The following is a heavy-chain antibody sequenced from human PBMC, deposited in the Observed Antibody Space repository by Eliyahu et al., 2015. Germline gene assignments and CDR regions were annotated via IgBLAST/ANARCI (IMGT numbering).Heavy chain of an antibody. V-gene: IGHV3-74*01. J-gene: IGHJ4*02. CDR1: EFTSSSYW. CDR3: VPETAAVSF. CDR2: IKSDGTST. D-gene: IGHD6-13*01. Sequence: EVQLVESGENLVQPGGSLXLSCTASEFTSSSYWMXWVRQVPGKGLVWVSRIKSDGTSTSYADSVKGRFTISRDNAKNTFYLQMNSLRAEDTAVYYCVPETAAVSFGGQGTLVTVSS.